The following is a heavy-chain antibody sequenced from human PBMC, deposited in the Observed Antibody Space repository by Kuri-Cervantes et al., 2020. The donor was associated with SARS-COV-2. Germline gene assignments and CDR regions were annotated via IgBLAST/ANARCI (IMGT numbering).Heavy chain of an antibody. D-gene: IGHD1-26*01. CDR1: GFTFSSYG. CDR3: AKDLSGSFAFDY. J-gene: IGHJ4*02. CDR2: IRYDGSNK. Sequence: GGSLRLSCAAFGFTFSSYGMHWVRQAPGKGLEWVAFIRYDGSNKYYADSVKGRFTTSRDNSKNTLYLQMNSLRAEDTAVYYCAKDLSGSFAFDYWGQGTLVTVSS. V-gene: IGHV3-30*02.